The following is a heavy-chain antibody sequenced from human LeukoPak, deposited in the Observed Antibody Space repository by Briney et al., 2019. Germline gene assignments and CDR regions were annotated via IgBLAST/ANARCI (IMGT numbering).Heavy chain of an antibody. CDR2: ITGSGSNT. Sequence: GGTLRLSCAASGFSFSSFAMSWIRQAPGKGLEWVSAITGSGSNTYYADSVKGRFTISRDNSKNTLYLQMNSMRADDTAVYYCARRTALEQYFDYWGQGTLVTVSS. D-gene: IGHD1/OR15-1a*01. CDR3: ARRTALEQYFDY. CDR1: GFSFSSFA. J-gene: IGHJ4*02. V-gene: IGHV3-23*01.